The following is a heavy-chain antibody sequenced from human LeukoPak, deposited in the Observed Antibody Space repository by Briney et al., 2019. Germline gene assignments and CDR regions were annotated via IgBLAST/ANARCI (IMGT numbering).Heavy chain of an antibody. D-gene: IGHD3-22*01. J-gene: IGHJ4*02. V-gene: IGHV3-23*01. Sequence: PGGSLRLSCAASGFTFSSYAMSWVRQAPGKGLEWVSGISGSGGSTYYADSVKGRFTISRDSSKNTLYLQMNSLRAEDTAVYYCAKSPYYDASGYNREYYFDCWGQGTLVTVSS. CDR2: ISGSGGST. CDR3: AKSPYYDASGYNREYYFDC. CDR1: GFTFSSYA.